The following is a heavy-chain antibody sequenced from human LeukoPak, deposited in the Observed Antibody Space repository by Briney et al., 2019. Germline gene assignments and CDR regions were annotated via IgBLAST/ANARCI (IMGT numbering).Heavy chain of an antibody. D-gene: IGHD6-19*01. Sequence: GESLKISSKGSGYSFTSYWIAWVRQMPGKGLEWMGIIYPGDSSTRYSPSFQGQVTISADKSISTAYLQWSSLKTSDTAMYYCARRTTGWYYFDYWGQGTLLTVSS. V-gene: IGHV5-51*01. J-gene: IGHJ4*02. CDR3: ARRTTGWYYFDY. CDR1: GYSFTSYW. CDR2: IYPGDSST.